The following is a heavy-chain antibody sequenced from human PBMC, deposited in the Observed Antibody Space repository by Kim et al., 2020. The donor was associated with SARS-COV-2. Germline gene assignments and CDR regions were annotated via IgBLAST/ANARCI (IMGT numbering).Heavy chain of an antibody. V-gene: IGHV1-46*01. Sequence: ASVKVSCKASGYTFTSYYMHWVRQAPGQGLEWMGIINPSGGCTSYAQKFQGRVTMTRDTPTSTAYMELSSLRSEDTPGHYCARQYDLSHGMEVWGQGNT. CDR3: ARQYDLSHGMEV. CDR1: GYTFTSYY. CDR2: INPSGGCT. D-gene: IGHD3-3*01. J-gene: IGHJ6*02.